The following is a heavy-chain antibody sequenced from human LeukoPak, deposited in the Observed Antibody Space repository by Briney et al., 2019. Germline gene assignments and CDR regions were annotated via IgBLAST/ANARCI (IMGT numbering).Heavy chain of an antibody. V-gene: IGHV3-30-3*01. Sequence: GGSLRLSCAASGFTFSSYAMHWVRQAPGKGLEWVAVISYDGSNKYYADSVKGRFTISRDNSKNTLYLQMNSLRAEDTAVYYCARDYYDSSGYFDYWGQGTLVTVSS. CDR2: ISYDGSNK. J-gene: IGHJ4*02. CDR1: GFTFSSYA. D-gene: IGHD3-22*01. CDR3: ARDYYDSSGYFDY.